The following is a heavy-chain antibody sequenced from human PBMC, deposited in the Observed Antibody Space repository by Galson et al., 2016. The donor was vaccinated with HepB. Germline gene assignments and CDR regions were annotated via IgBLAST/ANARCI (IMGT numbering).Heavy chain of an antibody. CDR3: AKRRGAAMIAAKVGDDF. D-gene: IGHD1-26*01. J-gene: IGHJ4*02. Sequence: SLRLSCAASGFTFGNHWMSWVRQAPGKGLEWVSGISDSGGRTHYADSVKGRFTISRDNSKSTLYLQINGLRVDDTAVYYCAKRRGAAMIAAKVGDDFWGQGTLVIVSS. V-gene: IGHV3-23*01. CDR2: ISDSGGRT. CDR1: GFTFGNHW.